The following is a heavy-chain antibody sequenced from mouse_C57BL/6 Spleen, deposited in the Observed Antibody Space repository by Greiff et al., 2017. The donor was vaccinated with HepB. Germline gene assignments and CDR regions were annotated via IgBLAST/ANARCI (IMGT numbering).Heavy chain of an antibody. Sequence: VQLQQSGTELVKPGASVKLSCKASGYTFTSYWMHWVKQRPGQGLEWIGNINPSNGGTNYNEKFKSKATLTVDKSSSTAYMQLSSLTSEDSAVYYCARDITTVVAPTYAMDYWGQGTSVTVSS. D-gene: IGHD1-1*01. J-gene: IGHJ4*01. CDR1: GYTFTSYW. CDR3: ARDITTVVAPTYAMDY. V-gene: IGHV1-53*01. CDR2: INPSNGGT.